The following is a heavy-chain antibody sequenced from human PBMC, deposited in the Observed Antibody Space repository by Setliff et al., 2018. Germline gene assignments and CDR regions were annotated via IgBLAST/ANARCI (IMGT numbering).Heavy chain of an antibody. J-gene: IGHJ3*02. Sequence: ASVKVSCKASGYTSTNYYIHWVRQTPGQGLEWMGIVNPSGGRLSYAEKFQDRVTMTRDTSTNTVYMDLSSLRDDDTAVYYCAREVSTGENSGCDIWGQGTVVTVSS. CDR1: GYTSTNYY. V-gene: IGHV1-46*01. CDR2: VNPSGGRL. CDR3: AREVSTGENSGCDI. D-gene: IGHD3-9*01.